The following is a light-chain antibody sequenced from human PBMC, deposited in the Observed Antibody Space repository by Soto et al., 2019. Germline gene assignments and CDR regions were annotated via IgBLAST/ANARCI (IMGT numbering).Light chain of an antibody. CDR3: SSYRGSSTLT. Sequence: QSVLSQPPSASGSPGQSVTISCTGTSSDVGGYNYVSWYQQDPGKAPKLIIYEVTYRPSGVSNRFSGSQSGNTASLTISGLQAEDEADYYCSSYRGSSTLTFGGGTKLTVL. CDR1: SSDVGGYNY. V-gene: IGLV2-14*01. J-gene: IGLJ2*01. CDR2: EVT.